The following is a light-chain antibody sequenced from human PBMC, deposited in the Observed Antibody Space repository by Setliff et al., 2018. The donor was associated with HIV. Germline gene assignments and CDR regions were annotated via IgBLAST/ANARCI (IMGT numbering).Light chain of an antibody. J-gene: IGLJ1*01. Sequence: QSVLTQPASVSGSPGQSTTLSCTGTSSDVGSYNFVSWYQQHPGRAPKLMIYDVTKRPSGVSDRFSGSKSGSTASLTISGLQTEDEADYYCCSYTSSLTYVFGTGTKVTVL. CDR2: DVT. V-gene: IGLV2-14*03. CDR3: CSYTSSLTYV. CDR1: SSDVGSYNF.